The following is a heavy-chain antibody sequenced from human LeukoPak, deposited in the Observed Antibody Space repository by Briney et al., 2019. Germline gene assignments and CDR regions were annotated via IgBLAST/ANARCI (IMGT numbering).Heavy chain of an antibody. D-gene: IGHD6-13*01. V-gene: IGHV3-30*18. CDR3: AKDIAAAAGNWLDP. J-gene: IGHJ5*02. Sequence: GGSLSLSCAASGFTFSSYGMHWVRQAPGKGLEWVAVISYDGSNKYYADSVKGRFTISRDNSKNTLYLQVNSLRAEDTAVYYCAKDIAAAAGNWLDPWGQGAMGAGSS. CDR2: ISYDGSNK. CDR1: GFTFSSYG.